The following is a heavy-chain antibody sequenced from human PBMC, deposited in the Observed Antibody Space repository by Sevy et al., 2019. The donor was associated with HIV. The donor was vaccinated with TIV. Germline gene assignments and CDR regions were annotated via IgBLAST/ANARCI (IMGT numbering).Heavy chain of an antibody. D-gene: IGHD6-13*01. V-gene: IGHV3-21*01. CDR2: IGSSNSYI. Sequence: LTCAASGFSFSSYSVSWVRQAPGKGLEWVASIGSSNSYIYYADSVKGRFTISRDNAKNSLFLHMNTLRAEDTAVYYCARSYSSSWYILYYFEYWGQGTPVTISS. CDR1: GFSFSSYS. J-gene: IGHJ4*02. CDR3: ARSYSSSWYILYYFEY.